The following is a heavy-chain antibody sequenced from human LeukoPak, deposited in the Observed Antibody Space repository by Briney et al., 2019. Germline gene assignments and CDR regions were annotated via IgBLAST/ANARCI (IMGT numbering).Heavy chain of an antibody. CDR2: IYPGDSDT. CDR1: GYSFTSYC. CDR3: ARHGRGYGSGSYPNPVDY. D-gene: IGHD3-10*01. J-gene: IGHJ4*02. Sequence: GQSLKISCTGSGYSFTSYCIGWVRQLPVKALEWMGTIYPGDSDTRYSPSFQGQVTISADKSISTAYLQWSSLKAADTAMYYCARHGRGYGSGSYPNPVDYWGQGTLVTVSS. V-gene: IGHV5-51*01.